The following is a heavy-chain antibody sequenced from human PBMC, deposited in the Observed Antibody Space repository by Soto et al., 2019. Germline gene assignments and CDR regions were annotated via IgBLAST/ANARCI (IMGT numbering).Heavy chain of an antibody. J-gene: IGHJ4*02. CDR1: GHTLINYY. D-gene: IGHD3-22*01. Sequence: QVQLVQSGAEVKKPGASVKVSCKTSGHTLINYYMHWVRQAPGQGLDWLGKIDPSGNGTSYAERFQGRITLTSDTSTTTVYVELSSLRSEDTAIYYCAINYYDSSGYLHWGQGTLVTVSS. V-gene: IGHV1-46*01. CDR3: AINYYDSSGYLH. CDR2: IDPSGNGT.